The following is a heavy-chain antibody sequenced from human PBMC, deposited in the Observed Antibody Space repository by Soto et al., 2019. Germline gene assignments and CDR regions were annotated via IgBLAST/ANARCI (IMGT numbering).Heavy chain of an antibody. J-gene: IGHJ4*02. CDR2: IYYSGST. CDR1: GGSISSGGYY. CDR3: ARCRAAAGSFDY. D-gene: IGHD6-13*01. V-gene: IGHV4-31*03. Sequence: TLSLTCTVSGGSISSGGYYWSWIRQHPGKGLEWIGYIYYSGSTYYNPSLKSRVTISVDTSKNQFSLKLSSVTAADTAVYYCARCRAAAGSFDYWGQGTLVTVSS.